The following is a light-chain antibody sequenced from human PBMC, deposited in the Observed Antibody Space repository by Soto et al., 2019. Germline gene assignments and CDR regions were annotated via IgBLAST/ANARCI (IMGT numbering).Light chain of an antibody. CDR2: EVS. J-gene: IGLJ1*01. Sequence: QSVLTQPPSVSGSPGQSVTISCTGTSSDVGSYNRVSRYQQPPGTAPKLKIYEVSNRPAGVPDRFSGSKSGNTASLTISGLQAEDEADYYCSSYASSSTYVFGTGTKVTVL. CDR3: SSYASSSTYV. CDR1: SSDVGSYNR. V-gene: IGLV2-18*02.